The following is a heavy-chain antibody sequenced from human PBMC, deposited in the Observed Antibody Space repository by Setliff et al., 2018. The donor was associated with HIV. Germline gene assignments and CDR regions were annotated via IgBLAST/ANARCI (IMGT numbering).Heavy chain of an antibody. V-gene: IGHV1-69*10. CDR2: IIPILGMS. D-gene: IGHD2-2*01. Sequence: SVKVSCKASGGTFSIYAISWVRQAPGQGLEWMGGIIPILGMSIYAQKFQGRVTITADESTSTAYMELSSLRSDDTAIYYCARPAATWDFDYWGQGTLVTVSS. CDR1: GGTFSIYA. J-gene: IGHJ4*02. CDR3: ARPAATWDFDY.